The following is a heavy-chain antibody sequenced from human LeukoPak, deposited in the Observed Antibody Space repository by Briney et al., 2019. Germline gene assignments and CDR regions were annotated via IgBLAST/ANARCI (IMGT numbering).Heavy chain of an antibody. V-gene: IGHV4-59*08. J-gene: IGHJ4*02. D-gene: IGHD3-22*01. CDR2: IYYSGST. Sequence: SETLSLTCTVSGGSISSYYWSWIRQPPGKGLEWIGYIYYSGSTNYNPSLKSRVTISADTSKNQFSLKLSSVTAADTAVYYCARRGSSGTFDYWGQGTLVTVSS. CDR1: GGSISSYY. CDR3: ARRGSSGTFDY.